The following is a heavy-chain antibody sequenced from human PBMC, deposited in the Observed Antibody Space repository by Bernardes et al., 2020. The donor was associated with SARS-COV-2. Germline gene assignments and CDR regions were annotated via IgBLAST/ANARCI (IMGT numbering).Heavy chain of an antibody. CDR1: GGSISSGGYY. J-gene: IGHJ5*02. CDR2: IYYSGST. Sequence: SETLSLTCTVSGGSISSGGYYWSWIRQHPGKGLEWIGYIYYSGSTYYNPSLKSLVTISVDTSKNQFSLKLSSVTAADTAVYYCARGQPTYYYDSSGYPVVWFDPWGQGTLVTVSS. CDR3: ARGQPTYYYDSSGYPVVWFDP. D-gene: IGHD3-22*01. V-gene: IGHV4-31*01.